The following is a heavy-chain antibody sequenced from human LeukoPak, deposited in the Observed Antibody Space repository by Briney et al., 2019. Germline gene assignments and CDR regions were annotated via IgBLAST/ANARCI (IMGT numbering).Heavy chain of an antibody. V-gene: IGHV3-30-3*01. Sequence: QPGGSLRLSCAASGFIFSDYSMHWVRQAPGKGLEWVAIISYDGSNERYADSVKGRFTISRDNSKNTLYLQMNSLRTEDTAVYFCAKDRAITGAGTGLEYWGQGALVTVSS. J-gene: IGHJ4*02. CDR2: ISYDGSNE. CDR1: GFIFSDYS. D-gene: IGHD1-14*01. CDR3: AKDRAITGAGTGLEY.